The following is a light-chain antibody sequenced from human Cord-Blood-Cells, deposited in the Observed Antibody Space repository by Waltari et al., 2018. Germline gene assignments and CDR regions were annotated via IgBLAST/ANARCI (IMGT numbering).Light chain of an antibody. J-gene: IGLJ3*02. CDR3: SSYTSSSTLV. CDR1: SSDVGSYNP. Sequence: QSALTQPPSVSGSPGPSVTISCTGTSSDVGSYNPFSWYQTPPGTAPKLMIYEVSNRPSGVPDRFSGSKSGNTASLTISGLQAEDEADYYCSSYTSSSTLVFGGGTKLTVL. CDR2: EVS. V-gene: IGLV2-18*02.